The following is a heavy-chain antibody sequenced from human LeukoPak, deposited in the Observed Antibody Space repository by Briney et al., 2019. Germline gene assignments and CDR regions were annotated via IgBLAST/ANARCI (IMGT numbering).Heavy chain of an antibody. V-gene: IGHV3-66*01. CDR3: ASTFYGDSPPY. Sequence: GGSLRLSCAASGFSLSGYWMHWVRQAPGKGLEWVSVIYSGGSTYYADSVKGRFTISRDNSKNTLYLQMNSLRAEDTAVYYCASTFYGDSPPYWGQGTLVTVSS. CDR2: IYSGGST. D-gene: IGHD4-17*01. CDR1: GFSLSGYW. J-gene: IGHJ4*02.